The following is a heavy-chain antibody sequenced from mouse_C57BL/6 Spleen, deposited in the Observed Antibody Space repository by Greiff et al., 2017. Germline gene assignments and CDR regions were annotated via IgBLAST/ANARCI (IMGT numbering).Heavy chain of an antibody. J-gene: IGHJ2*01. CDR2: IHPNSGST. V-gene: IGHV1-64*01. Sequence: QVQLQQPGAELVKPGASVTLSCKASGYTFTSYWMHWVKQRPGQGLEWIGMIHPNSGSTNYNEKFKSKATLTVDKSSSTAYMQLSSLTSEDSAVYYCARKGDYYGSYFDYWGQGTTLTVSS. CDR3: ARKGDYYGSYFDY. D-gene: IGHD1-1*01. CDR1: GYTFTSYW.